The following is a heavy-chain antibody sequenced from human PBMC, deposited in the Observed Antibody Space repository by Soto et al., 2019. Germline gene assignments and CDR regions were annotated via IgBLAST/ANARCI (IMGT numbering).Heavy chain of an antibody. D-gene: IGHD3-3*01. CDR3: GSSLGFITIFGVVITEWFDP. CDR1: GGSISSYY. V-gene: IGHV4-59*01. CDR2: IYYSGST. Sequence: SETLSLTCTVSGGSISSYYWSWIRQPPGKGLEWIGYIYYSGSTNYNPSLKSRVTISVDTSKNQFSLKLSSVTAADTAVYYCGSSLGFITIFGVVITEWFDPWGQGTLVTVSS. J-gene: IGHJ5*02.